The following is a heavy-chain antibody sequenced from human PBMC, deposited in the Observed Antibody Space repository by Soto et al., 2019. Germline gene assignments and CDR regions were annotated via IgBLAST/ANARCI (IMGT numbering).Heavy chain of an antibody. Sequence: EVQLLESGGGLVQPGGSLRLSCAASGFTFSSYAMSWVRQAPGKGLEWVSAISGSGGSTYYADSVKGRFTISRDNSKNTLYLQMNSLRAEDTAVYYCAKSEEMFYDFWSGYLIWGQGTLVTVSS. V-gene: IGHV3-23*01. CDR3: AKSEEMFYDFWSGYLI. CDR1: GFTFSSYA. J-gene: IGHJ4*02. CDR2: ISGSGGST. D-gene: IGHD3-3*01.